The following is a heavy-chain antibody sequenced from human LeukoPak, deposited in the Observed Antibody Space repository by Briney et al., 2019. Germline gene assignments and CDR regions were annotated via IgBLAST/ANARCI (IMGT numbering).Heavy chain of an antibody. CDR2: INHSGST. CDR3: ARRANWVGYCSSTSCREFDP. J-gene: IGHJ5*02. D-gene: IGHD2-2*01. Sequence: SETLSLTCAVYGGSFSGYYWSWIRQPPGKGLEWIGEINHSGSTNYNPSLKSRVTISVDTSKNQFSLKLSSVTAADTAVYYCARRANWVGYCSSTSCREFDPWGQGTLVTVSS. CDR1: GGSFSGYY. V-gene: IGHV4-34*01.